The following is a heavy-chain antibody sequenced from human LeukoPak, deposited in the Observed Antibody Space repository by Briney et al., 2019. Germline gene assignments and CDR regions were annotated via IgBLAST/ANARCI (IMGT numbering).Heavy chain of an antibody. CDR2: IWYDGSNK. D-gene: IGHD6-13*01. CDR3: AKTSGSWYLFDY. V-gene: IGHV3-33*06. J-gene: IGHJ4*02. CDR1: GFSFSSYV. Sequence: PGRSLRLSRAASGFSFSSYVKHWVREAPGKRLEWVAVIWYDGSNKYYADSVKGRFPISREDSKNTLYLQMNSLRAEDTAVYYCAKTSGSWYLFDYWGQGTLVTVSS.